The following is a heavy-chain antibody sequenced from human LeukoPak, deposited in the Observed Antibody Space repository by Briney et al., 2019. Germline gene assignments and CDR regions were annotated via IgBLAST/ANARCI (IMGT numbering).Heavy chain of an antibody. D-gene: IGHD6-19*01. J-gene: IGHJ4*02. V-gene: IGHV1-24*01. CDR3: ACMGSGWYGGALDY. Sequence: ASVKVSCKVSGYTLTELSMHWVRQAPGKGLEWMGGFDPEDGETIYAQKFQGRVTMTEDTSTDTAYMELSSLRSEDTAVYYCACMGSGWYGGALDYWGQGTLVTVSS. CDR1: GYTLTELS. CDR2: FDPEDGET.